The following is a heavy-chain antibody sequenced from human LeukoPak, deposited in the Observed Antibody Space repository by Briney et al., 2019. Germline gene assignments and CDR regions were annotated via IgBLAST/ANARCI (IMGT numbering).Heavy chain of an antibody. CDR3: AKRGDCSGTCTYDY. V-gene: IGHV3-23*01. CDR2: VGGGGVNT. CDR1: GFTFSNYA. D-gene: IGHD2-2*01. Sequence: GGSLRLSCAASGFTFSNYAIHWVRQAPGKGLEWVSIVGGGGVNTYYADSVKGRFTISRDNSKNTVYLQMNSLRAEDAAVYYCAKRGDCSGTCTYDYWGQGTLVTVSS. J-gene: IGHJ4*02.